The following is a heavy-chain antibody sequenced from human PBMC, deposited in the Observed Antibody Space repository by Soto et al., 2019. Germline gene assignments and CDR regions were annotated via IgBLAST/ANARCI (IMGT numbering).Heavy chain of an antibody. Sequence: SETLSLTCTVSGGSISSYYWSWIRQPPGKGLEWIGYIYYSGSTNYNPSLKSRVTISVDTSKNQFSLKLSSVTAADTAVYYCARTLWIPSDYWGQGTLVTVSS. D-gene: IGHD5-12*01. CDR2: IYYSGST. CDR3: ARTLWIPSDY. J-gene: IGHJ4*02. V-gene: IGHV4-59*01. CDR1: GGSISSYY.